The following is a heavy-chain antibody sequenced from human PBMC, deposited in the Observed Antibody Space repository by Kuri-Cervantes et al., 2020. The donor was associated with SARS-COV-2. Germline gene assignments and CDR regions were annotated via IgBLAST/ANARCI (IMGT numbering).Heavy chain of an antibody. CDR1: GYTFTSYY. J-gene: IGHJ5*02. V-gene: IGHV1-46*01. Sequence: ASVKVSCKASGYTFTSYYMHWVRQAPGQGLEWMGIINPSGGSTSYAQKFQGRVTMTRDTSPSTVYMELSSLRSEDTAVYYCARQGVAPIPYIQFYNWFDPWGQGTLVTVSS. CDR2: INPSGGST. CDR3: ARQGVAPIPYIQFYNWFDP. D-gene: IGHD3-3*01.